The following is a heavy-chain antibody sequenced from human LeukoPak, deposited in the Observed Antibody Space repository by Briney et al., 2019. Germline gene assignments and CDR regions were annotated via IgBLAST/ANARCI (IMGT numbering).Heavy chain of an antibody. CDR1: GGSFSGYY. D-gene: IGHD3-22*01. Sequence: NPSETLSLTCAVYGGSFSGYYWSWIRQPPGKGLEWIGEINHSGSTNYNPSLKSRVTISVDTSKNQFSLKLSSVTAADTAVYYCARGYYDSSGYYYPCLYWGQGTLVTVSS. J-gene: IGHJ4*02. CDR3: ARGYYDSSGYYYPCLY. V-gene: IGHV4-34*01. CDR2: INHSGST.